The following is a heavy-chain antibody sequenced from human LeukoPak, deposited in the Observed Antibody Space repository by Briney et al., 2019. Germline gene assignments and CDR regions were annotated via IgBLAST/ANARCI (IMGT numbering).Heavy chain of an antibody. CDR3: ARGDYDTIFGVVIIPYYFDY. V-gene: IGHV1-2*02. Sequence: ASVKVSCKASGYTFTGYYMHWVRQAPGQGLEWMGWINPNSGGTNYAQKFQGRVTMTRDTSISTAYMELSRLRSDDTAVYYCARGDYDTIFGVVIIPYYFDYWGQGTLVTVSS. CDR2: INPNSGGT. CDR1: GYTFTGYY. D-gene: IGHD3-3*01. J-gene: IGHJ4*02.